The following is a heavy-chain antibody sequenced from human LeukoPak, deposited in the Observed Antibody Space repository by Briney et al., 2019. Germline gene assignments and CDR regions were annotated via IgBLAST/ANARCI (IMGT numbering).Heavy chain of an antibody. J-gene: IGHJ4*02. Sequence: GGSLRLSCAASGFTFSNAWMSWVRQAPGKGLEWVGRIKSKTDGGTTDYAAPVKGRFTISRDDSKNTLYPQMNSLKTEDTAVYYCTTDQSYYYDSSGYLVSGYFDYWGQGTLVTVSS. CDR2: IKSKTDGGTT. V-gene: IGHV3-15*01. CDR1: GFTFSNAW. CDR3: TTDQSYYYDSSGYLVSGYFDY. D-gene: IGHD3-22*01.